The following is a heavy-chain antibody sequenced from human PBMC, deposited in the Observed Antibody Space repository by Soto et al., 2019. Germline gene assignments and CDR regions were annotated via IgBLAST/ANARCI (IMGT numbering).Heavy chain of an antibody. CDR2: IGSDGSPT. V-gene: IGHV3-74*01. D-gene: IGHD4-17*01. J-gene: IGHJ4*02. CDR3: ARGRGYGDYFYFDY. CDR1: GFTFSSYW. Sequence: EVQLVESGGGLVQPGGSLRLSCAASGFTFSSYWIHWVRQAPGKGLVWVSRIGSDGSPTRYADSVKGRFTISRDNAKNTLYLQMSSLRAEDTAVYYCARGRGYGDYFYFDYWGQGTQVTVSS.